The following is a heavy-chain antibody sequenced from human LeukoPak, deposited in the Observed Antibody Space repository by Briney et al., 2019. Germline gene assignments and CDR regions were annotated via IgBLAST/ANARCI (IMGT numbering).Heavy chain of an antibody. V-gene: IGHV3-21*01. D-gene: IGHD1-14*01. J-gene: IGHJ2*01. CDR3: ARAKTGGQWHFDL. CDR1: GFTFSSYS. CDR2: ISSSSSYI. Sequence: GGSLRLSCAASGFTFSSYSMNWVRQAPGKGLEWVSSISSSSSYIYYADSVKGRFTISRDNAKNSLYLQMNSLRAEDTAVYYCARAKTGGQWHFDLWGRGTLVTVSS.